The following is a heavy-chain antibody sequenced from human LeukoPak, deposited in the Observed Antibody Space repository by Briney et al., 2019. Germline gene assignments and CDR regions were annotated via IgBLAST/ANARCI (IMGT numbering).Heavy chain of an antibody. CDR2: IYVTGST. CDR3: ARESYSSSSIWFDP. V-gene: IGHV4-4*09. CDR1: GGSIGTYY. Sequence: PSETLSLTCIVSGGSIGTYYWSWIRQSPGKGLEWIGYIYVTGSTRYNPYLQSRVTISVDTSRNQFFLKMSSVTAADAAVYFCARESYSSSSIWFDPWGQGTLVAVSS. J-gene: IGHJ5*02. D-gene: IGHD6-6*01.